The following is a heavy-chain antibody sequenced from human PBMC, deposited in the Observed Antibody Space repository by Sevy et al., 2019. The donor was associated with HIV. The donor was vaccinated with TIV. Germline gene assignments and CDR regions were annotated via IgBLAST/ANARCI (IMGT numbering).Heavy chain of an antibody. CDR3: ARDDAADYYYFDMDV. CDR1: GFTFSSYA. D-gene: IGHD6-25*01. J-gene: IGHJ6*02. Sequence: GGSLRLSCAASGFTFSSYAMHWVRQAPGKGLEWVAVISYDGSNKYYADSVKGRFTISRDNSKNTLYLQMDGLRAEDSARYYCARDDAADYYYFDMDVWGQGTLVTVSS. CDR2: ISYDGSNK. V-gene: IGHV3-30-3*01.